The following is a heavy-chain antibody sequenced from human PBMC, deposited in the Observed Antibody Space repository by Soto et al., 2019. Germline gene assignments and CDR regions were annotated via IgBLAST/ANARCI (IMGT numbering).Heavy chain of an antibody. CDR1: GYTFTTYG. J-gene: IGHJ4*02. CDR3: AREYCSGGSCYGPDY. CDR2: ISAYNDNT. Sequence: ASVKVSSKASGYTFTTYGISWVRQAPGQGLEWMGWISAYNDNTNYAQNLQGRVTMTTDTSTSTAYMELRSLRSDDTAVYYCAREYCSGGSCYGPDYWGQGTMVTVSS. D-gene: IGHD2-15*01. V-gene: IGHV1-18*01.